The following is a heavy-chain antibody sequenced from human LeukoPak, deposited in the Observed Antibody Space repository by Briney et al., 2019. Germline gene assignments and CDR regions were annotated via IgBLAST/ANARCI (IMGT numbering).Heavy chain of an antibody. J-gene: IGHJ4*02. CDR1: GYTFTGYY. V-gene: IGHV1-2*02. CDR3: ARESVWCSDH. Sequence: GASVKVSCKASGYTFTGYYMHWVRQAPGQGLEWMGWINPNSGGTNYAQKFQGRVTVTTDTSTNIASMELRNLRSDDTAIYYCARESVWCSDHWGQGTLVTVSS. CDR2: INPNSGGT. D-gene: IGHD4/OR15-4a*01.